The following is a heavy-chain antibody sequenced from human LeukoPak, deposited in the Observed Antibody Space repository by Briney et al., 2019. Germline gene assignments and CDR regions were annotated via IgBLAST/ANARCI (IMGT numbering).Heavy chain of an antibody. V-gene: IGHV3-30-3*01. CDR2: ISYDGSNK. CDR1: GFTFSSYA. D-gene: IGHD6-13*01. Sequence: GGSLRLSCAASGFTFSSYAMHWVRQAPGKGLEWVAVISYDGSNKYYADSVRGRFTISRDNSKNTLYLQMNSLRAEDTAVYYCASPPDSSGYSSSWGWFDPWGQGTLVTVSS. J-gene: IGHJ5*02. CDR3: ASPPDSSGYSSSWGWFDP.